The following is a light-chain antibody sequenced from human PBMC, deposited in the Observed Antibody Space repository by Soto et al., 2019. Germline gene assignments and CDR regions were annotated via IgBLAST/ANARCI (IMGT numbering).Light chain of an antibody. Sequence: IVMTQSPATLSVSPGERATLSCRASQSVSSNLAWYQQKPGQAPRLLIYGASTRATGIPARFSGSGSGTDFTLTISRLEPEDFAVYYCQQYGASPETFGQGTKVGI. CDR3: QQYGASPET. CDR2: GAS. V-gene: IGKV3-15*01. CDR1: QSVSSN. J-gene: IGKJ1*01.